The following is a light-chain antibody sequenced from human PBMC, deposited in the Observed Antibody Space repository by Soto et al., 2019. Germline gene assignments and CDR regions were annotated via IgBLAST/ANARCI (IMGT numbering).Light chain of an antibody. CDR3: QQRSNWSLT. CDR1: QSVSSY. J-gene: IGKJ4*01. Sequence: EIVLTQSPATLSLSPGERATLSCRASQSVSSYLAWYQQKLGQAPRLLIYDAANRATGTPARFSGSGSGTDFTLTISSLEPEDFAVYYCQQRSNWSLTFGGGTKVDI. CDR2: DAA. V-gene: IGKV3-11*01.